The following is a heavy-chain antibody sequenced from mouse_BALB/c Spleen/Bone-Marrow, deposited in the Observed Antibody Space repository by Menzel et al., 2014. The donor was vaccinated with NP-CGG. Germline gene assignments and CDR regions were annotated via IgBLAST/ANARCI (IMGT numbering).Heavy chain of an antibody. D-gene: IGHD1-2*01. Sequence: EVQVVESGGGLVQPGGSLKLSCAASGFDFXGYWMTWVRQAPGKGLEWIGEINPDSSTINYTPSLKDKFIISRDNAKNALYLQMSKVRPEDTALYYCARPGYYGYQDVWGAGTTVTVSS. CDR1: GFDFXGYW. CDR2: INPDSSTI. CDR3: ARPGYYGYQDV. V-gene: IGHV4-1*02. J-gene: IGHJ1*01.